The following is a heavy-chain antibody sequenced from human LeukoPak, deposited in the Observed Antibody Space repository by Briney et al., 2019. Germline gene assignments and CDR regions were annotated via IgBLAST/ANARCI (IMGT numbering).Heavy chain of an antibody. CDR1: GFTFSSYA. Sequence: PGGSLRLSCAASGFTFSSYAMSWVRQAPGKGLEWVSAISGCGDSASYADSVKGRFTISRDNSKNTLYLQMNSLRAEDTAVYYCARVPWIDLWTHYFDNWGQGTLVTVSS. J-gene: IGHJ4*02. V-gene: IGHV3-23*01. CDR3: ARVPWIDLWTHYFDN. CDR2: ISGCGDSA. D-gene: IGHD5-18*01.